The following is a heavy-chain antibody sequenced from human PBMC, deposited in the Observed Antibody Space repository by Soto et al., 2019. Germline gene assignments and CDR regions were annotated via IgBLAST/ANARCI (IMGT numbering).Heavy chain of an antibody. V-gene: IGHV4-31*03. CDR1: GGSISSGGYY. J-gene: IGHJ4*02. CDR3: ARGRSVAQGLDY. CDR2: IYYSGST. Sequence: QVQLQESGPGLVKPSQTLSLTCTVSGGSISSGGYYWSWLRQHPGKGLEWIGYIYYSGSTYYNPSPESRVTISVDSSKNQFSLKLSSVTAADTAVYYCARGRSVAQGLDYWGPGNLVTVSS.